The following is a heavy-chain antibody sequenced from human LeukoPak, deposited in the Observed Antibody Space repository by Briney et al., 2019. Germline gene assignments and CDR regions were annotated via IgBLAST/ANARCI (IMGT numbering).Heavy chain of an antibody. Sequence: PLEILSLTCTVSGGSISSSSYYWGWIRQPPGEGLEWIGSIYYSGSTYYNPSLKGRVTISVDTSKNQFSLKLSSVTPADTPVYYCARQSGSYRPYYFDYWGQGTLVTVSS. J-gene: IGHJ4*02. CDR2: IYYSGST. V-gene: IGHV4-39*01. CDR3: ARQSGSYRPYYFDY. D-gene: IGHD1-26*01. CDR1: GGSISSSSYY.